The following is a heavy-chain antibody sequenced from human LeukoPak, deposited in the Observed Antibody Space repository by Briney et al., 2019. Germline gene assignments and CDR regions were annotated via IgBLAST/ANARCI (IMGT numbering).Heavy chain of an antibody. Sequence: SETLSLTCTVSGGSISSSDYYWGWIRQPPGKGLEWIGSIHYSGSTYYNPSLKSRVTISVDTSKNRFSLKLSSVTAADTAVYYCARHSRSSGTRYFQLWGQGTLVTVSS. CDR1: GGSISSSDYY. CDR2: IHYSGST. CDR3: ARHSRSSGTRYFQL. V-gene: IGHV4-39*01. D-gene: IGHD6-25*01. J-gene: IGHJ1*01.